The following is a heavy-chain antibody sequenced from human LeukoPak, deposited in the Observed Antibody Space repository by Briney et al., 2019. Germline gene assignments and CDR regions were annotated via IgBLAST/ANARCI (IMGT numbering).Heavy chain of an antibody. D-gene: IGHD4-17*01. CDR2: ISSSSSYI. V-gene: IGHV3-21*01. CDR3: ARAVQSQYDYGDFIDY. CDR1: GFTFSSYS. Sequence: PGGSLRLSCAASGFTFSSYSMNWVRQAPGKGLEWVSSISSSSSYIYYADSVKGRFTISRDNAKNSLYLQMNSLRAEDTAVYYCARAVQSQYDYGDFIDYWGQGTLVTVSS. J-gene: IGHJ4*02.